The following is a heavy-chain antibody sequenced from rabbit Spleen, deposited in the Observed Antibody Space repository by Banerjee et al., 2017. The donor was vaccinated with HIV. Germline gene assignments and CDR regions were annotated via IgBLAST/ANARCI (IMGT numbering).Heavy chain of an antibody. CDR3: ARNYVNAFDP. CDR1: GVSFSGNSY. CDR2: IDSGSSGST. J-gene: IGHJ2*01. Sequence: QSLEESGGDLVKPGASLTLTCIASGVSFSGNSYMCWVRQAPGKGLEWIACIDSGSSGSTYYASWAKGRFTISKTSSTTVTLQMTSLTAADTATYFCARNYVNAFDPWGPGTLVTVS. V-gene: IGHV1S40*01. D-gene: IGHD1-1*01.